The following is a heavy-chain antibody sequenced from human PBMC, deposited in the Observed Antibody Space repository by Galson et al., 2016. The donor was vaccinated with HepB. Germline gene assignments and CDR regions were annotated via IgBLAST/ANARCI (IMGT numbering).Heavy chain of an antibody. Sequence: SVKVSCKAFGYTFTNYYLHWVRQAPGQGLEWVGLINPSGGSTTYGQKFQGRVTMTRDTSTSTVYMELSSLTSEDTAVYFCARGYLPKILYLQSDYWGQGTLVTVSS. CDR3: ARGYLPKILYLQSDY. V-gene: IGHV1-46*01. CDR1: GYTFTNYY. J-gene: IGHJ4*02. CDR2: INPSGGST. D-gene: IGHD2/OR15-2a*01.